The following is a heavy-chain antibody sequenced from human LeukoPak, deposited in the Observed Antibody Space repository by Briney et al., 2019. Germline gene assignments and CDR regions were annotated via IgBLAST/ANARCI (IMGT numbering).Heavy chain of an antibody. CDR1: GGSISGYY. CDR2: IYHSGST. CDR3: ARESSSLDFDY. V-gene: IGHV4-59*12. J-gene: IGHJ4*02. D-gene: IGHD6-6*01. Sequence: SETLSLTCTVSGGSISGYYWSWIRQPPGKGLEWIGYIYHSGSTYYNPSLKSRVTISVDRSKNQFSLKLSSVTAADTAVYYCARESSSLDFDYWGQGTLVTVSS.